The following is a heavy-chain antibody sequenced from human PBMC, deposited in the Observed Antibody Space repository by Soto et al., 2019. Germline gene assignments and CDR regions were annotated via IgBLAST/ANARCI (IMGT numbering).Heavy chain of an antibody. J-gene: IGHJ4*02. Sequence: GASVKVSRKVSGYTLTDLSMQWVRQAPGKGLEWMGGFDPEDGETIYAQKFQGRVTMTEDTATDTAYMELSSLRSEDTAVYYCATHRSGRFLEWSPEGSLGYWGQGTLVTVSS. CDR1: GYTLTDLS. V-gene: IGHV1-24*01. CDR2: FDPEDGET. CDR3: ATHRSGRFLEWSPEGSLGY. D-gene: IGHD3-3*01.